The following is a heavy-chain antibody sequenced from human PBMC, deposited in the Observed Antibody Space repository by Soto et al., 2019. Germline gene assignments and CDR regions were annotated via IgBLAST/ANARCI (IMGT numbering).Heavy chain of an antibody. CDR2: ISYGGGTT. CDR1: EFTFINYA. J-gene: IGHJ4*02. D-gene: IGHD3-22*01. Sequence: GGSLRLSCAASEFTFINYAMSWVRQAPGKGLEWVSAISYGGGTTYYADSVKGRFTISRDNSKNTLYLQMNSLRAEDTAVYYCANNPGYYYDSTGYHFDYWGQGTLVTVSS. CDR3: ANNPGYYYDSTGYHFDY. V-gene: IGHV3-23*01.